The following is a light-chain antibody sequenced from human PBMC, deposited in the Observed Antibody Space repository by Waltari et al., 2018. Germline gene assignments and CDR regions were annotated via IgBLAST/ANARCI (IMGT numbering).Light chain of an antibody. CDR3: QQVNNYPAT. CDR2: PAS. CDR1: QDITNY. J-gene: IGKJ5*01. Sequence: DIQMTQSPSSLSASVGDRVTITCQASQDITNYLNWYQQKPGKTPKLLIYPASTLQSGVPSRFSGSGSGAEFTLTISSLQPEDFVIYYCQQVNNYPATFGQGTRLEIK. V-gene: IGKV1-9*01.